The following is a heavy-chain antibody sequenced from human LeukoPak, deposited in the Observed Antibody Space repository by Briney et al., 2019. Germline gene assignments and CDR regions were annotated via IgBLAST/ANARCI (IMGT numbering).Heavy chain of an antibody. CDR2: ISYDGSNK. CDR3: ARSAAGGGSYSDY. CDR1: GFTFSSYA. D-gene: IGHD3-16*01. J-gene: IGHJ4*02. Sequence: GGSLRLSCAASGFTFSSYAMHWVRQAPGKGLEWVAVISYDGSNKYYADSVKGRFTISRDNSKNTLYLQMNSPRAEDTAVYYCARSAAGGGSYSDYWGQGTLVTVSS. V-gene: IGHV3-30-3*01.